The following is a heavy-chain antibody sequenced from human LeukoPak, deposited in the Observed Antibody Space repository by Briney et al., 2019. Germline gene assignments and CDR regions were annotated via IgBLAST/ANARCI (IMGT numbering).Heavy chain of an antibody. CDR2: IGGTGLSI. J-gene: IGHJ3*01. CDR1: GFIFSNYG. D-gene: IGHD3-10*01. Sequence: GGSLRLSCAGSGFIFSNYGMNWAREAPGEGLEWIAGIGGTGLSIDYTASVKGRFTISRDNSRNTLYLQMNSLRSEDTAIYYCVKERMLWFGELSAFDVWGQGTVVTVSS. V-gene: IGHV3-23*01. CDR3: VKERMLWFGELSAFDV.